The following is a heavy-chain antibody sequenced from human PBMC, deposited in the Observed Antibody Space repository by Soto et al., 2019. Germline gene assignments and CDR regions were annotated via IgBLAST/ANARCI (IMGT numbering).Heavy chain of an antibody. Sequence: QPGGSLRLSCAASGFTFSSYAMHWVRQAPGKGLEWVAVISYDGSNKYYADSVKGRFTISRDNSKNTLYLQMNSLRAEDTAVYYCARDFSPAALPLYYYYYGMDVWGQGTTVTVSS. V-gene: IGHV3-30-3*01. CDR3: ARDFSPAALPLYYYYYGMDV. CDR1: GFTFSSYA. CDR2: ISYDGSNK. D-gene: IGHD2-2*01. J-gene: IGHJ6*02.